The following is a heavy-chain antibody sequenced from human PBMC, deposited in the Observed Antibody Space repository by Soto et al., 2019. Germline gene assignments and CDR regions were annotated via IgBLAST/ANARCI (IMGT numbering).Heavy chain of an antibody. CDR1: GFTFSSCA. CDR2: ISYDGSNK. J-gene: IGHJ4*02. V-gene: IGHV3-30-3*01. CDR3: AREKRDFRFLEWSYYFDY. D-gene: IGHD3-3*01. Sequence: QVQLVESGGGVVQPGRSLSLSCAASGFTFSSCAMHWVRQAPGKGLEWVALISYDGSNKYYADSVKGRFTISRDNSKNTLYLQMNSLRAEDTAVYYCAREKRDFRFLEWSYYFDYWGQAALVTGSS.